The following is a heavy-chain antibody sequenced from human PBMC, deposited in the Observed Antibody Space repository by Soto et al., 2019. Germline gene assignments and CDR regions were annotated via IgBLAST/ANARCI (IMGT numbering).Heavy chain of an antibody. CDR2: INFGGRT. V-gene: IGHV4-31*03. D-gene: IGHD3-3*01. CDR3: ARDGRNLERPPRDNGLDV. Sequence: QVQLQESGPRLVKPSQTLSLTCTVSGGSISSGDYYWSWIRHHPGKGLEWIGNINFGGRTYYNPSLQSRLAMSVDTSKNQFSLRLRSVTAADTAVYYCARDGRNLERPPRDNGLDVWGQGTTVTVSS. J-gene: IGHJ6*02. CDR1: GGSISSGDYY.